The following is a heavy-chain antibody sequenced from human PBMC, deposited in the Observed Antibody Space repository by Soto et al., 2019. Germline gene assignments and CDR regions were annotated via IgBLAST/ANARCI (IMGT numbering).Heavy chain of an antibody. Sequence: SETLSLTCSVSGDSISTVDYFWAWIRQPPGQALEYIGYIYKSATTYSNPSFESRVAISLDTSKSQFSLNVTSVTAADTAVYFCARGRYCLTGRCFPNWFDSWGQGTLVTVSS. CDR1: GDSISTVDYF. D-gene: IGHD2-15*01. CDR3: ARGRYCLTGRCFPNWFDS. J-gene: IGHJ5*01. CDR2: IYKSATT. V-gene: IGHV4-30-4*01.